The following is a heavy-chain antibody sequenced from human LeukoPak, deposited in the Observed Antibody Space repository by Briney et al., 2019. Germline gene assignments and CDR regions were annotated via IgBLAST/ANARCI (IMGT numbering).Heavy chain of an antibody. CDR1: GGSTSSYY. CDR3: ARLIGGYYDSSGYLDY. V-gene: IGHV4-59*08. D-gene: IGHD3-22*01. Sequence: SETLSLTCTVSGGSTSSYYWSWIRQPPGKGLEWIGYIYYSGSTNYNPSLKSRVTISVDTSKNQFSLKLSSVTAADTAVYYCARLIGGYYDSSGYLDYWGQGTLVTVSS. CDR2: IYYSGST. J-gene: IGHJ4*02.